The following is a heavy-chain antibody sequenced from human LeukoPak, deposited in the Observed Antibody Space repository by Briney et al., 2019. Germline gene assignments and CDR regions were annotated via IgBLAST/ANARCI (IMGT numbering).Heavy chain of an antibody. CDR2: INHSGST. D-gene: IGHD3-9*01. V-gene: IGHV4-34*01. CDR1: GGSFSGYY. CDR3: ARRSVRYFDWSPIEGFDY. Sequence: PSETLSLTCAVYGGSFSGYYWSWIRQPPGKGLEWIGEINHSGSTNYNPSLKSRVTISVDTSKNQFSLKLSSVTAADTAAYYCARRSVRYFDWSPIEGFDYWGQGTLVTVSS. J-gene: IGHJ4*02.